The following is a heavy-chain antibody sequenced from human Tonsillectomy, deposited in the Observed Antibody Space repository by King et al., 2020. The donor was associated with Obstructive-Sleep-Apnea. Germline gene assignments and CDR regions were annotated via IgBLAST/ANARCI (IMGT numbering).Heavy chain of an antibody. V-gene: IGHV3-21*01. CDR2: ISISSSYI. D-gene: IGHD3-10*01. CDR3: AGHVLWFGESYYYGMDV. J-gene: IGHJ6*02. CDR1: GFTFSSYS. Sequence: VQLVESGGGLVKPGGSLRLSCAASGFTFSSYSMNWVRQAPGKGLEWFSSISISSSYIYYADSVKGRFTISRDNAKNSLYLQMNSLRAEDTAGYYCAGHVLWFGESYYYGMDVWGQGTTVTVSS.